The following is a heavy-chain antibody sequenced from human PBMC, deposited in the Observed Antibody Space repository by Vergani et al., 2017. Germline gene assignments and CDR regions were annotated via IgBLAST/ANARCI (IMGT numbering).Heavy chain of an antibody. CDR1: GFTFSSYA. CDR3: AKDDSSPAGFDP. Sequence: EVQLLESGGGLVQPGGSLRLSCAASGFTFSSYAMSWVRQAPGKGLEWVSAISGSGGSPYYADSVKGRFTISRDNSKNTLNLQMNRLRAEDTAVYYCAKDDSSPAGFDPWGQGTLVTVSS. CDR2: ISGSGGSP. V-gene: IGHV3-23*01. J-gene: IGHJ5*02. D-gene: IGHD6-13*01.